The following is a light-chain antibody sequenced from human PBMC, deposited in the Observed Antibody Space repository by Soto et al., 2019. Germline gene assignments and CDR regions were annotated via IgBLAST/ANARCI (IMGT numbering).Light chain of an antibody. J-gene: IGLJ1*01. Sequence: QSALTQPASVSGSPGQSITISCTGTTSDVGRYNHVSWYQQYPGKAPKLMIYEVSYRPSGVSNRFSASESGNTASLTISGLQAEDEADYYCNSYTSSSPPYVFGTGTKLTVL. CDR3: NSYTSSSPPYV. CDR1: TSDVGRYNH. CDR2: EVS. V-gene: IGLV2-14*01.